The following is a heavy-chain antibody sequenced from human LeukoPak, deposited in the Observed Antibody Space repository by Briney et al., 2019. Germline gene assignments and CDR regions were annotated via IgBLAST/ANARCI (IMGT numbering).Heavy chain of an antibody. CDR1: GFIFSSYG. CDR2: INHNGNVN. CDR3: ARGGGLDV. V-gene: IGHV3-7*03. Sequence: PGGSLRPSCVTSGFIFSSYGMHWVRQAPGKGLEWVASINHNGNVNYYVDSVKGRFTISRDNAKNSLYLQMSNLRAEDTAVYFGARGGGLDVWGQGATVTVSS. J-gene: IGHJ6*02. D-gene: IGHD3-16*01.